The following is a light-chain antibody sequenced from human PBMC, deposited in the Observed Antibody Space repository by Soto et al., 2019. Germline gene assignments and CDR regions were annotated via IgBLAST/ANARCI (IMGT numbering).Light chain of an antibody. Sequence: EIVMTQSPATLSVSPGERATLSCRASQNIGRNLAWYQQIPGQAPRLLFYDASTRATGIPDRFSASGSGTEFTLTITSLQSEDFAVYYCHQYNQRPHPFGGGTKVDI. CDR3: HQYNQRPHP. V-gene: IGKV3-15*01. CDR2: DAS. CDR1: QNIGRN. J-gene: IGKJ4*01.